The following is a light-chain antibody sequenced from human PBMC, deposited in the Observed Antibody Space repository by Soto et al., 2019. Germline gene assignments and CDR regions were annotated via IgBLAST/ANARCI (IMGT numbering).Light chain of an antibody. Sequence: QSALTQPRSVSGSPGQSVTISCTGTSSDVGGYNYVSWYQQHPGKAPKLMIYDVSKRPSGVPDRFSGSKSGNTASLTISGLQAEDEADYYCSSYAGSYTHYVFGTGTKDTDL. J-gene: IGLJ1*01. CDR3: SSYAGSYTHYV. V-gene: IGLV2-11*01. CDR1: SSDVGGYNY. CDR2: DVS.